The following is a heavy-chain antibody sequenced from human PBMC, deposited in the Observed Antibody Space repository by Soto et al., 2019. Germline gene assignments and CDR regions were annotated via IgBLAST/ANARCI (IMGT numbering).Heavy chain of an antibody. J-gene: IGHJ6*02. CDR2: ISWNDDR. D-gene: IGHD2-21*01. Sequence: QFTLKESGPTLVKPTQTLTLTCTFSGFSLTTGGVGVGWIRQPPGRSLEWLAVISWNDDRRRSPSLENRLTITKDTSKNPVVLTMTNMDPVDTATYCCIYRRASWDYHGLDVWGQGTRVTVSS. CDR1: GFSLTTGGVG. V-gene: IGHV2-5*01. CDR3: IYRRASWDYHGLDV.